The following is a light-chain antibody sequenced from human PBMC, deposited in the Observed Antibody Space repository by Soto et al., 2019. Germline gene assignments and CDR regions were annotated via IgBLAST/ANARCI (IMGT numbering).Light chain of an antibody. CDR1: SSKRRAGYD. CDR3: QSYDTSLSGFYV. V-gene: IGLV1-40*01. J-gene: IGLJ1*01. Sequence: VGTQRRAGAGARGRGGTMGWAGRSSKRRAGYDVHWYQQLPGTAPKLLIYVNTNRPSGVPDRFSGSKSGTSASLAITGLQAEDEADYYCQSYDTSLSGFYVFGTGTKVTVL. CDR2: VNT.